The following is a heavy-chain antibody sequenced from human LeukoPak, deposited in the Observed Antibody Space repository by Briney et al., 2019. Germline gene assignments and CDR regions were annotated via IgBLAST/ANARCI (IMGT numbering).Heavy chain of an antibody. J-gene: IGHJ4*02. CDR3: AKASGSFYYYDSSGYYSY. CDR1: GFTFSSYG. Sequence: HPGRSLRLSCAASGFTFSSYGMHWVRQAPGKGLEWVAVIWYDGSNKYYADSVKGRFTISRDNSKNTLYLQMNSLRAEDTAVYYCAKASGSFYYYDSSGYYSYWGQGTLVTVSS. D-gene: IGHD3-22*01. V-gene: IGHV3-33*06. CDR2: IWYDGSNK.